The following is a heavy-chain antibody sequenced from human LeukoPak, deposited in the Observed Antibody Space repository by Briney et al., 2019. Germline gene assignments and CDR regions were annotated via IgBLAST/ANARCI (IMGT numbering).Heavy chain of an antibody. CDR1: GFTFSDYF. D-gene: IGHD3-3*01. V-gene: IGHV3-11*01. J-gene: IGHJ4*02. Sequence: GGSLRLSCAASGFTFSDYFMSWIRQAPGKGLECVSYTSMSGSTIYYADSVKGRFTVSRDNAKNSLYLQMNSLRAEDTAVYYCARVPNYDFWSGYYYFNYWGQGTLVTVSS. CDR2: TSMSGSTI. CDR3: ARVPNYDFWSGYYYFNY.